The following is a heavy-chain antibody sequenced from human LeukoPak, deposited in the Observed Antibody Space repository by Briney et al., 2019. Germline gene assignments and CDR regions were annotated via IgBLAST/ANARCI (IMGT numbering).Heavy chain of an antibody. J-gene: IGHJ4*02. CDR3: ARHTYDSSGYYYYFDY. Sequence: GESLKISCXGSGYSFTSYWIGWVRQMPGKGLEWMGIIYPGDSDTRYSPSFQGQVTISADKSISTAYLQWSSLKASDTATYYCARHTYDSSGYYYYFDYWGQGTLVTVSS. CDR2: IYPGDSDT. D-gene: IGHD3-22*01. CDR1: GYSFTSYW. V-gene: IGHV5-51*01.